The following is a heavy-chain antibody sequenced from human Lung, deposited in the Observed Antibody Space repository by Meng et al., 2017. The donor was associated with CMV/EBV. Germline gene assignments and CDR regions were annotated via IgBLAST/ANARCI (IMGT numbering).Heavy chain of an antibody. Sequence: SCAASGFTFSDFSMHWVRQARGKGLEWVALISYHGKNEYYADSVKGRFTISRDYSKNTVSLQMSSLRPEDTAVYYCTRSPLGGESDYWGQGTLVTVSS. CDR3: TRSPLGGESDY. J-gene: IGHJ4*02. CDR2: ISYHGKNE. CDR1: GFTFSDFS. V-gene: IGHV3-30*04. D-gene: IGHD3-16*01.